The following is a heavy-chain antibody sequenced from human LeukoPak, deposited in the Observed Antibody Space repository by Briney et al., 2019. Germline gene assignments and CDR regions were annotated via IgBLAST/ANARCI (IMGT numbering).Heavy chain of an antibody. V-gene: IGHV3-30*18. CDR2: ISYDGSNK. Sequence: PGGSLRLSCAASGFTFSSYGMHWVRQAPGKGLEWVAVISYDGSNKYYADSVKGRFTISRENSKNTLYLQMNSLRAEDTAVYYCAKGGGRSGCDYWGQGTLVTVSS. CDR1: GFTFSSYG. D-gene: IGHD6-19*01. J-gene: IGHJ4*02. CDR3: AKGGGRSGCDY.